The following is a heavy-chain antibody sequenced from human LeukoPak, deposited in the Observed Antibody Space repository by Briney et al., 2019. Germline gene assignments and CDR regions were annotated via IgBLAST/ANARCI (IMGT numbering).Heavy chain of an antibody. CDR3: ARRALEVGGYYYYMDV. CDR2: IYYSGST. V-gene: IGHV4-59*01. D-gene: IGHD2-2*01. J-gene: IGHJ6*03. Sequence: PSETLSLTCTVSGGSISSYYWSWIRQLPGKGLEWIGYIYYSGSTNYNPSLKSRVTISVDTSKNQFSLKLSSVTAADTAVYYCARRALEVGGYYYYMDVWGKGTTVTVSS. CDR1: GGSISSYY.